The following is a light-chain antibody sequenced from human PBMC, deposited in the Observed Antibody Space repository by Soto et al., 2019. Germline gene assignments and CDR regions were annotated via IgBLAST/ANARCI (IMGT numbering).Light chain of an antibody. CDR2: DVS. V-gene: IGLV2-14*01. Sequence: QSVLTQPASVSGSAGQSITISCTGTSSDVGGYNYVSWYQQHPGKAPKLMIHDVSNRPSGVSNRFSGSKSGNTASLTISVLQAEDEADYYCSSYTSTSTLVFRTG. CDR1: SSDVGGYNY. CDR3: SSYTSTSTLV. J-gene: IGLJ1*01.